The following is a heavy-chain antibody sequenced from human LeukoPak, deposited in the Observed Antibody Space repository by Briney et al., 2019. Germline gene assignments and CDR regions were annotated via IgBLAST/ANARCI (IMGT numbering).Heavy chain of an antibody. D-gene: IGHD4-17*01. CDR2: IIPILGIA. CDR3: ARGKRYGDYDGGIGY. CDR1: GGTFSSYA. Sequence: ASVKVSCKASGGTFSSYAISWVRQAPGQGLEWMGRIIPILGIANYAQKLQGRVTITADKSTSTAYMELSSLRSEDTAVYYCARGKRYGDYDGGIGYWGQGTLVTVSS. J-gene: IGHJ4*02. V-gene: IGHV1-69*04.